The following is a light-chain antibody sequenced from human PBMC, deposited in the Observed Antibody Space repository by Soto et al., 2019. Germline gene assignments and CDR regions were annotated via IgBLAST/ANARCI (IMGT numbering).Light chain of an antibody. J-gene: IGLJ1*01. CDR3: SSYTSSNTPGV. CDR2: EVS. Sequence: QSALTQPASVSGSPGQSITISCTGTSSDVGGYNYVSWYQQHPGKAPKLMIYEVSYRPSGVSNRFSGSKSGNTASLTISGLQAEDEADYYCSSYTSSNTPGVFGTGTKLTVL. CDR1: SSDVGGYNY. V-gene: IGLV2-14*01.